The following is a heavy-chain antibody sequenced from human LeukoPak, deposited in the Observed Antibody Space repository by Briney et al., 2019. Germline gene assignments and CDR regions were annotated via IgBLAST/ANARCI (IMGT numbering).Heavy chain of an antibody. D-gene: IGHD6-19*01. CDR2: IYHSGST. J-gene: IGHJ4*02. CDR1: GYSISSGYY. V-gene: IGHV4-38-2*02. CDR3: ARGPGIAVAGTLDFDY. Sequence: SETLSLTCTVSGYSISSGYYRGWIRPPPGKGLEWIGSIYHSGSTYYNPSLKSRVTISVDTSKNQFSLKLSSVTAADTAVYYSARGPGIAVAGTLDFDYWGQGTLVTASS.